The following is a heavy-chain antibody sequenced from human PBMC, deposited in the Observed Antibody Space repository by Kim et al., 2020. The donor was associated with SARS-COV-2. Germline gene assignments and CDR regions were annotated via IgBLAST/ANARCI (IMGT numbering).Heavy chain of an antibody. Sequence: SETLSLTCTVSGGSISSGDYYWSWIRQPPGKGLEWIGYIYYSGSTYYNPSLKSRVTISVDTYKNQFSLKLSSVTAADTAVYYCARDRDVVVTAMWGSRFQFDPWGQGTLVTVSS. CDR3: ARDRDVVVTAMWGSRFQFDP. CDR2: IYYSGST. J-gene: IGHJ5*02. D-gene: IGHD2-21*02. V-gene: IGHV4-30-4*01. CDR1: GGSISSGDYY.